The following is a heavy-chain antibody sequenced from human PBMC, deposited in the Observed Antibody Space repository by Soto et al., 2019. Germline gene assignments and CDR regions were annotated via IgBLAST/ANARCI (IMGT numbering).Heavy chain of an antibody. J-gene: IGHJ6*03. CDR3: ARGVILWFGELSRRGGYHYYMDV. Sequence: QVQLQQWGAGLLKPSETLSLTCAVYGGSFSGYQWSWIRQTPGKGLEWIGEINDSGNINYNPSLKSRVTISLDTPKKQISLKLSSVTAADSAVYYCARGVILWFGELSRRGGYHYYMDVWGKGTTVTVSS. V-gene: IGHV4-34*01. D-gene: IGHD3-10*01. CDR1: GGSFSGYQ. CDR2: INDSGNI.